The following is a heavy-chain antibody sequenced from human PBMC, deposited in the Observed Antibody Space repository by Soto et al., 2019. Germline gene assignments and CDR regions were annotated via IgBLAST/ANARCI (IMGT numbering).Heavy chain of an antibody. J-gene: IGHJ6*02. CDR1: GGTFSSYA. D-gene: IGHD6-19*01. V-gene: IGHV1-69*13. Sequence: GASVKVSCKASGGTFSSYAISWVRQAPGQGLEWMGGIIPIFGTANYAQKFQGRVTITADESTSTAYMELSSLRSEDTAVYYCAQGSGWYHYYYYGIDVWGQGTTVTVS. CDR3: AQGSGWYHYYYYGIDV. CDR2: IIPIFGTA.